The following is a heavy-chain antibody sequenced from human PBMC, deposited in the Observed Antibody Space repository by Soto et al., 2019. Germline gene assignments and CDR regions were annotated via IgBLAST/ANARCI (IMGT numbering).Heavy chain of an antibody. CDR1: GFTFSDYY. V-gene: IGHV3-11*01. Sequence: GGSLRLSCAASGFTFSDYYMSCIRQAPGKGLEWVSYISSSGSTIYYADSVKGRFTISRDNAKNSLYLQMNSLRAEDTAVYYCARVATTITYYFDYWGQGTLVTVSS. D-gene: IGHD5-12*01. CDR3: ARVATTITYYFDY. CDR2: ISSSGSTI. J-gene: IGHJ4*02.